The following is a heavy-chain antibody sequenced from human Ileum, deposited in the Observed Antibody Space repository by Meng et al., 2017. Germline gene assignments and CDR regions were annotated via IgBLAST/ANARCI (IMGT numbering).Heavy chain of an antibody. D-gene: IGHD3-10*01. Sequence: SVKVSCKASGGTFSNYPLSWVRQGPGQGLEWMGGIIPIYGLTHYAQRFRARLTITADDSTGTAYMELNSLTSADTAVYYCGGPHAPGNTHYAMDVWGPGTAVTVSS. J-gene: IGHJ6*02. CDR3: GGPHAPGNTHYAMDV. V-gene: IGHV1-69*13. CDR1: GGTFSNYP. CDR2: IIPIYGLT.